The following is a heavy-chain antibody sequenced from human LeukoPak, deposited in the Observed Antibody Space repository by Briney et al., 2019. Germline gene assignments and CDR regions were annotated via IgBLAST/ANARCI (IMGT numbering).Heavy chain of an antibody. CDR2: ISGDGART. J-gene: IGHJ4*02. D-gene: IGHD2-21*01. CDR1: GFSFNNYV. V-gene: IGHV3-23*01. Sequence: GGSLRLSCAASGFSFNNYVMSWVRQAPGKGLEWVSAISGDGARTYYADSVKGRFTISRGNSKNTLDLQMNSLRAEDTAIYYCAKTVVVITFRFDSWGQGSLVTVSS. CDR3: AKTVVVITFRFDS.